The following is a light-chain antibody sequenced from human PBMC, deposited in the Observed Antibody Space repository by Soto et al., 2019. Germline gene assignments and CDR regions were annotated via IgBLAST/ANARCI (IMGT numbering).Light chain of an antibody. V-gene: IGLV1-44*01. CDR3: AVWDDSLNGWV. CDR2: NNN. CDR1: SSNIGSNT. Sequence: QSVLTQPPSASGTPGLRVTISCSGGSSNIGSNTVNWYQQLPGTAPKLLIYNNNQRPSGVPDRFSGSKSGTSASLAISGPQSEDEADYYCAVWDDSLNGWVFGGGTQLTVL. J-gene: IGLJ3*02.